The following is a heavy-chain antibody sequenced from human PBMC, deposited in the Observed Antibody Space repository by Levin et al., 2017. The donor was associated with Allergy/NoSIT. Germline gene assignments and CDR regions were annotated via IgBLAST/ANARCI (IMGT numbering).Heavy chain of an antibody. D-gene: IGHD3-10*01. CDR3: ANYNGLLWFGEGD. CDR1: GFTLSSYA. CDR2: ISGSGGST. V-gene: IGHV3-23*01. J-gene: IGHJ4*02. Sequence: GGSLRLSCAASGFTLSSYAMSWVRQAPGKGLEWVSAISGSGGSTYYADSVKGRFTISRDNSKNTLYLQMNSLRDDDTAIYYCANYNGLLWFGEGDWGQGTLVTVSS.